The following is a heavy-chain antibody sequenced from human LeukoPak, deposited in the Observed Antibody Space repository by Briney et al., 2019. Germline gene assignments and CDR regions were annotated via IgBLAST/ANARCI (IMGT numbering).Heavy chain of an antibody. V-gene: IGHV3-30*04. J-gene: IGHJ4*02. Sequence: GGSLRLSCAASGFTFSSYAMHWVRQAPGKGLEWVAVISYDGSNKYYADSVKGRFTISRDNSKNTLYLQMKSLRAEDTAVYYCARAASQMSYYYGSGLWGQGTLVTVSS. CDR1: GFTFSSYA. CDR3: ARAASQMSYYYGSGL. CDR2: ISYDGSNK. D-gene: IGHD3-10*01.